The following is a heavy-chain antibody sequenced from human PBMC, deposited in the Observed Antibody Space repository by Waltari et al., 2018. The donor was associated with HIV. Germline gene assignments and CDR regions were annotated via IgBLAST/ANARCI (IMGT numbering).Heavy chain of an antibody. CDR2: ISVRGGNT. CDR3: VKEHQYSHAWYSYYGMDV. CDR1: GFTFSNYG. J-gene: IGHJ6*02. D-gene: IGHD6-6*01. V-gene: IGHV3-23*01. Sequence: EVQLLESGGGLVQTGGSLRLSCAASGFTFSNYGMNWVRQAPGNGLEWVSTISVRGGNTDYADSLKGRFTISRENTKTTLYLQMNSLRAENTAVYCCVKEHQYSHAWYSYYGMDVWGQGTTVTVSS.